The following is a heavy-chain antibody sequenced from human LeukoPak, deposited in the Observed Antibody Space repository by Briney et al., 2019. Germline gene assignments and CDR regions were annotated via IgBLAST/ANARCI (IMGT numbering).Heavy chain of an antibody. Sequence: GGSLRLSCAASGFTFSSYEMNWGRQAPGKGLEWVSYISSNGSTIYYAYSVKGRFTISRDNAKNSLSLQMNSLRAEDTAVYYCAELGITMIGGVWGKGTTVTISS. CDR1: GFTFSSYE. V-gene: IGHV3-48*03. J-gene: IGHJ6*04. D-gene: IGHD3-10*02. CDR2: ISSNGSTI. CDR3: AELGITMIGGV.